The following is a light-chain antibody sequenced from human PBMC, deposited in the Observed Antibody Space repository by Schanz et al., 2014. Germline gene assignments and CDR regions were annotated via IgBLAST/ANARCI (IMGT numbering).Light chain of an antibody. CDR1: QSVSNNY. CDR2: GAS. CDR3: QQRSNWPGLT. Sequence: EIVLTQSPGTLSLSPGERATLSCRASQSVSNNYLAWYQQKPGQAPRLLIYGASSRATGIPDRFSGSGSGTDFTLTISRLEPEDFAVYYCQQRSNWPGLTFGGGTKVEIK. V-gene: IGKV3D-20*02. J-gene: IGKJ4*01.